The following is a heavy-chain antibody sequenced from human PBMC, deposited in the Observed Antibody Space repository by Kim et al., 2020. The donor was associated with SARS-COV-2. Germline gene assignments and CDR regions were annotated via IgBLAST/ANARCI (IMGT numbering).Heavy chain of an antibody. V-gene: IGHV3-15*01. J-gene: IGHJ4*02. CDR3: TTDPGGVPNDY. CDR2: T. Sequence: TDYAAPVKGRFTISRDDSKNTLYLQMNSLKTEDTAVYYCTTDPGGVPNDYWGQGTLVTVSS. D-gene: IGHD3-16*01.